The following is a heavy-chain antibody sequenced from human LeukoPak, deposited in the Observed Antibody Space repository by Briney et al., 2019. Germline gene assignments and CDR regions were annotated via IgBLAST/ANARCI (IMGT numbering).Heavy chain of an antibody. V-gene: IGHV3-11*05. D-gene: IGHD2-2*02. CDR3: ARDWYCSSSICYTDRNWFDP. CDR2: ISTTRSYT. J-gene: IGHJ5*02. CDR1: GWTFSDYY. Sequence: GGSLRLSCAASGWTFSDYYMSWIRQAPGKGLKWVSYISTTRSYTEYAAPVRGRFTITSNNAKNLLYLQMNSLRPEDTAVYYCARDWYCSSSICYTDRNWFDPWGQGTLVTVSS.